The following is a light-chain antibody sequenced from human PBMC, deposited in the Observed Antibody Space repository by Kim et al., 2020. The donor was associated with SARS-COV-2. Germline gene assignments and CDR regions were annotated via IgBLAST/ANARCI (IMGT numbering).Light chain of an antibody. CDR1: QGISSW. CDR3: QQYNSFPIT. Sequence: DIQMTQSPSSVSASIGDRVTITCRASQGISSWVAWYQQKPGKAPKLLIYAASTLQGGVPSRFSGGGSGTDFTLTISSLQPEDFATYFCQQYNSFPITFGQGTKVDIK. J-gene: IGKJ3*01. CDR2: AAS. V-gene: IGKV1-12*01.